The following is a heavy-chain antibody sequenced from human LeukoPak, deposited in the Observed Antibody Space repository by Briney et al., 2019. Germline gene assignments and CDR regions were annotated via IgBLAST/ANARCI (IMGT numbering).Heavy chain of an antibody. D-gene: IGHD6-13*01. V-gene: IGHV3-21*01. CDR2: ISSSSSYI. CDR1: GFTFSTYS. J-gene: IGHJ4*02. Sequence: GGSLRLSCAASGFTFSTYSMNWVRQAPGKGLEWVSFISSSSSYIYYADSLKGRFTISRDNAKNSLYLQMNSLRAEDTAVYYCARGSSSWYYFDYWGQGTLVTVSS. CDR3: ARGSSSWYYFDY.